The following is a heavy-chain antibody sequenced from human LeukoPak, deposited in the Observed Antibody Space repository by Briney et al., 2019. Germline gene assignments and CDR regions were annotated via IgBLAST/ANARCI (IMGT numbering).Heavy chain of an antibody. J-gene: IGHJ4*02. CDR2: IWYDGSKT. D-gene: IGHD7-27*01. Sequence: GRSLRLSCAASGFSFRSFGMHWVRQAPGKGLEWLALIWYDGSKTFYADSAKGRFTISRDNSKNTLHLLMTRLRAEDTAIYYCAKAWGLSSSYYFDSWGQGTQVAVSS. V-gene: IGHV3-33*06. CDR1: GFSFRSFG. CDR3: AKAWGLSSSYYFDS.